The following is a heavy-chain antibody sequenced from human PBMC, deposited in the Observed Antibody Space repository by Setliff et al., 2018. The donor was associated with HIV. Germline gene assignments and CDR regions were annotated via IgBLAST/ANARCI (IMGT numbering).Heavy chain of an antibody. CDR1: GYTFTSYA. CDR3: ARIWGIPPLYYFDY. V-gene: IGHV1-3*01. CDR2: IHAGNGYT. J-gene: IGHJ4*02. Sequence: ASVKVSCKASGYTFTSYAMHWVRQAPGQRLEWMGWIHAGNGYTKYPQKVQGRVTFTRDTSACAAYMDLSSLRSEDTAVYYCARIWGIPPLYYFDYWGQGTLVTVSS. D-gene: IGHD3-16*01.